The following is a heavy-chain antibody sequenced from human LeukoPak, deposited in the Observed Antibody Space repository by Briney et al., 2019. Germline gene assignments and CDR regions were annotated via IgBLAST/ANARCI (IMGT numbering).Heavy chain of an antibody. Sequence: ASVKVSCKASGYTFTSYGISWVRQAPGQGLEWMGWISAYNGNTNYAQKLQGRVTMTTDTSTSTAYMELRSLRSDDTAVYYCARAGIAARPGGAVCNWFDPWRQGTLVTVSS. D-gene: IGHD6-6*01. J-gene: IGHJ5*02. CDR1: GYTFTSYG. CDR3: ARAGIAARPGGAVCNWFDP. V-gene: IGHV1-18*01. CDR2: ISAYNGNT.